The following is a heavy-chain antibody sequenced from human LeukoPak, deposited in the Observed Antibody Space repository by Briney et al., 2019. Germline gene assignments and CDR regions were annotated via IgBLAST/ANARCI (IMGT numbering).Heavy chain of an antibody. Sequence: PGGSLRLSCAASGFTFSTYNMNWVRQALGKGLEWVSYISSSSTTIYNADSVKGRFTISRDNAKNSLYLQMDSLRTEDAAVYYCARVWRGQQLVLGDYWGQGTLVAVSS. V-gene: IGHV3-48*04. CDR2: ISSSSTTI. CDR3: ARVWRGQQLVLGDY. D-gene: IGHD6-13*01. J-gene: IGHJ4*02. CDR1: GFTFSTYN.